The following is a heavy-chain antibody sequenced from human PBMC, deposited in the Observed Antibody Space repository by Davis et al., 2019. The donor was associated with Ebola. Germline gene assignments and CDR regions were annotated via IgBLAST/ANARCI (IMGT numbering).Heavy chain of an antibody. CDR3: TRQFLGSSGWYWFDP. CDR1: GFTFSGSA. CDR2: IRSKANSYAT. V-gene: IGHV3-73*01. J-gene: IGHJ5*02. D-gene: IGHD6-19*01. Sequence: GESLKISCAASGFTFSGSAMHWVRQASGKGLEWVGRIRSKANSYATAYAASVKGRFTISRDDSKNTAYLQMNSLKTEDTAVYYCTRQFLGSSGWYWFDPWGQGTLVTVSS.